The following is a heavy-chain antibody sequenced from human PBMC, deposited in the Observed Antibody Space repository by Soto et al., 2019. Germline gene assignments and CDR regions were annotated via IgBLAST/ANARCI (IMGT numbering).Heavy chain of an antibody. V-gene: IGHV3-7*01. D-gene: IGHD2-2*01. CDR2: IKEDGSEK. Sequence: PGGSLRLSCAASGFTFSSYWMSWVRQAPGKGLEWVGNIKEDGSEKHHVDSVKGRFTISRDNAKNSLFLQMNSLRAEVTAVYYCASRGRGYCSSTGCPLDYWGQGTLVTVS. J-gene: IGHJ4*02. CDR1: GFTFSSYW. CDR3: ASRGRGYCSSTGCPLDY.